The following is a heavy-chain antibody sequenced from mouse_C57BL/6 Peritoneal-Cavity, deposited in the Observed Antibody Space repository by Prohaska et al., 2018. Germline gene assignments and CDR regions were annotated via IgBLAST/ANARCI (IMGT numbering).Heavy chain of an antibody. V-gene: IGHV12-3*01. J-gene: IGHJ2*01. CDR2: ITHRGET. CDR3: EEVPIGYGKFED. CDR1: GFHITSGYY. Sequence: QMQLQESGPGLVKPSQSLFLTCSITGFHITSGYYWIWIRQSPGKPIEWMGYITHRGETFYNPSLQSPISITRETSKKQFYLESNSVYTEDTTMYYGEEVPIGYGKFEDWSQGAAVTVST. D-gene: IGHD2-10*02.